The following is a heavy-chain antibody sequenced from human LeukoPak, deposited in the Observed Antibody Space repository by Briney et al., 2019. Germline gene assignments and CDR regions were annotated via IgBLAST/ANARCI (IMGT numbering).Heavy chain of an antibody. CDR1: GFTFSSYA. Sequence: PGRSLRLSCAASGFTFSSYAMHWVRQAPGKGLEWVAVISYDGSNKYYADSVKGRFTISRDNAKNSLYLQMNSLRAEDTAVYYCARVGGAPSCCYFDYWGQGTLVTVSS. V-gene: IGHV3-30-3*01. CDR2: ISYDGSNK. J-gene: IGHJ4*02. CDR3: ARVGGAPSCCYFDY. D-gene: IGHD2-2*01.